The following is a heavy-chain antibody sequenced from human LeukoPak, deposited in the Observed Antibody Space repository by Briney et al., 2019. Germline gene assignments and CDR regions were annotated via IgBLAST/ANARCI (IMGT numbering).Heavy chain of an antibody. CDR1: GGSISSGSYY. V-gene: IGHV4-61*02. CDR3: ARDRTGYYDSSGYPLDAFDI. CDR2: IYTSGST. J-gene: IGHJ3*02. Sequence: SETLSLTCTVSGGSISSGSYYWRWLGQPAGRGRGWVGRIYTSGSTNYNPSLKRRVTISVDTSKTQFSLKLSSVTAADTAVYYCARDRTGYYDSSGYPLDAFDIWGQGTMVTVSS. D-gene: IGHD3-22*01.